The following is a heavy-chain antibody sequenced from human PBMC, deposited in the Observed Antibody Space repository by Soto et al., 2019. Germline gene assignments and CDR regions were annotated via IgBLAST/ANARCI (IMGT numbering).Heavy chain of an antibody. CDR1: GFTVSSNY. J-gene: IGHJ1*01. CDR3: ARDNAYYDSSGMGTQH. V-gene: IGHV3-53*02. Sequence: EVQLVETGGGLIQPGGSLRLSCAASGFTVSSNYMSWVRQAPGKGLEWVSVIYSGGSTYYADSVKGRFTISRDNSKNTLYLQMHSLRAEDTAVYYCARDNAYYDSSGMGTQHWGQGTLVTVSS. D-gene: IGHD3-22*01. CDR2: IYSGGST.